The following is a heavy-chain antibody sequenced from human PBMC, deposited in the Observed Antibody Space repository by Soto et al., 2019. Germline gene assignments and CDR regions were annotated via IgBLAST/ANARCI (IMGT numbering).Heavy chain of an antibody. CDR1: GFSLSTTGVG. Sequence: SGPTLVNPTQTLTLTCTLSGFSLSTTGVGVSWIRQPPGKALEWLALIYWHDDKRYSPSLKSRLTITKDTSKNQVVLTMTNMDPVDTATYYCARRGGATVGLYYFDYWGQGALVTVSS. V-gene: IGHV2-5*01. CDR3: ARRGGATVGLYYFDY. CDR2: IYWHDDK. D-gene: IGHD3-16*01. J-gene: IGHJ4*02.